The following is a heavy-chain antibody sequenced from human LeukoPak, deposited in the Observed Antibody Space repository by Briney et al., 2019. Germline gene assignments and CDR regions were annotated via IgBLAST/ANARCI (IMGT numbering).Heavy chain of an antibody. Sequence: AASLKVSCKASGYTLTGYYMHWVRQAPGQGLEWMGWMNSNSSGTRYAKKFQGRVTMTRDTSISTAYMELSRLRSDDTAMYYCARDKLGLGELSLYDQWGQGTLVT. V-gene: IGHV1-2*02. CDR3: ARDKLGLGELSLYDQ. CDR1: GYTLTGYY. J-gene: IGHJ5*02. D-gene: IGHD3-16*02. CDR2: MNSNSSGT.